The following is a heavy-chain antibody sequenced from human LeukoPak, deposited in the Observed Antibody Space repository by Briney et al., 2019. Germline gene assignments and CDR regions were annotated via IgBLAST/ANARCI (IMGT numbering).Heavy chain of an antibody. V-gene: IGHV1-18*01. Sequence: GASVKVSCKASGYSFTSYGISWVRQAPGHGLEWIGWISAYNGNTNYAQKLQGRVTMTTDTSTSTAYMELRSLRSDDTAVYYCARDGEYCSGGSCYSGLDYWGQGTLVTVSS. CDR1: GYSFTSYG. J-gene: IGHJ4*02. D-gene: IGHD2-15*01. CDR3: ARDGEYCSGGSCYSGLDY. CDR2: ISAYNGNT.